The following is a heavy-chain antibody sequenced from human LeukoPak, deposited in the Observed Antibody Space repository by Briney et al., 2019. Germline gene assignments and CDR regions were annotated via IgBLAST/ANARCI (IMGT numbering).Heavy chain of an antibody. V-gene: IGHV7-4-1*02. D-gene: IGHD4-17*01. Sequence: ASVKVSCKASGYTFTSYAMNWVRQAPGQGLEWMGWINTNTGNPTYAQGFTGRFVFSLDTSVSTAYLQISSLKAEDTAEYYCARIELYDYGDYLNSYGMDVWGQGTTVTVSS. CDR1: GYTFTSYA. CDR2: INTNTGNP. CDR3: ARIELYDYGDYLNSYGMDV. J-gene: IGHJ6*02.